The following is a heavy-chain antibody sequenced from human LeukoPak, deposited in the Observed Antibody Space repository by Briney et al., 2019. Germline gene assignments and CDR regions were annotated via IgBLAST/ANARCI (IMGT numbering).Heavy chain of an antibody. CDR1: GFTFSSYA. Sequence: GGSLRLSCAASGFTFSSYAMNWVRQSPGPGLEWGSVISGSAVSTYYADSVKGRFTISRDNSKNTLFLQMNSLRAEDTAVYYCAKDRSLDGGNSNGYFDSWGQGTLVTVSS. CDR2: ISGSAVST. V-gene: IGHV3-23*01. CDR3: AKDRSLDGGNSNGYFDS. J-gene: IGHJ4*02. D-gene: IGHD4-23*01.